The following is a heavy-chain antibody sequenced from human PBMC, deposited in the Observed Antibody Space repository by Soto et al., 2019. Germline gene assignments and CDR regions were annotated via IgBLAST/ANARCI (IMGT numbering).Heavy chain of an antibody. V-gene: IGHV3-23*01. Sequence: GGSLRLSCAASGFTFSSYAMSWVRQAPGKGLEWVSAISGSGGSTYYADSVKGRFTISRDNSKNTLYLQMNSLRAEDTAVYYCAKDGIRIQLWAYFDYWGQGTLVTVSS. J-gene: IGHJ4*02. CDR3: AKDGIRIQLWAYFDY. CDR1: GFTFSSYA. D-gene: IGHD5-18*01. CDR2: ISGSGGST.